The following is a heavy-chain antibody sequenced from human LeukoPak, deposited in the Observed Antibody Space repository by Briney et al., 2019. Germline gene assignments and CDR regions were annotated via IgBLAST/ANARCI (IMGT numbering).Heavy chain of an antibody. CDR2: IYYSGST. CDR3: ARESMIVVVTATYYFDY. J-gene: IGHJ4*02. Sequence: SETLSLTCTVSGGSISSYYWSWIRQPPGKGLEWIGSIYYSGSTYYNPSLKSRVTISVDTSKNQFSLKLSSVTAADTAVYYCARESMIVVVTATYYFDYWGQGTLVTVSS. CDR1: GGSISSYY. V-gene: IGHV4-39*07. D-gene: IGHD3-22*01.